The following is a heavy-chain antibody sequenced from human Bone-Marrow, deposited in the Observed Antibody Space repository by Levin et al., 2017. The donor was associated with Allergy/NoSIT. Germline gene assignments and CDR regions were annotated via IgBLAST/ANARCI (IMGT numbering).Heavy chain of an antibody. CDR3: AKDVWAVANYYFDS. CDR1: GFTFSTYG. Sequence: HAGGSLRLSCVASGFTFSTYGMNWVRQAPGKGLEWVSYISSGSGSAMFFADSVKGRFTVSRDNAKNSLYLQMSGLRAEDTAIYYCAKDVWAVANYYFDSWGQGTLVTVSS. D-gene: IGHD6-19*01. V-gene: IGHV3-48*01. J-gene: IGHJ4*02. CDR2: ISSGSGSAM.